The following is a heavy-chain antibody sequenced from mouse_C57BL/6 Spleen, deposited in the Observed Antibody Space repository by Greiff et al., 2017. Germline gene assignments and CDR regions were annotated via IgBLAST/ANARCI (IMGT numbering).Heavy chain of an antibody. Sequence: VQLQQSGAELVRPGASVKLSCTASGFNIKDYYMHWVEQRPEQGLEWIGRIDPEDGDTEYAPKFQGKATMTADTSSNTAYLQHSSLTSEDTAVYYCTTRGSRGYFDVWGTGTTVTVSS. CDR2: IDPEDGDT. J-gene: IGHJ1*03. D-gene: IGHD1-1*01. CDR3: TTRGSRGYFDV. CDR1: GFNIKDYY. V-gene: IGHV14-1*01.